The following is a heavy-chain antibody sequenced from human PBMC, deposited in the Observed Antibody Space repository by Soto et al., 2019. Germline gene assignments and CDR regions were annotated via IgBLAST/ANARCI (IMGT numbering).Heavy chain of an antibody. J-gene: IGHJ4*02. V-gene: IGHV3-66*01. CDR2: TYSSGVT. Sequence: GGSLRLSCAASGFTVSSTHMSWVRQAPGKGLEWVSLTYSSGVTYYADSVQGRFAVSRDNSKNTLYLQMKNLRVEDTALYYCASRPPGYCATTSCPLDYWGQGTVVT. CDR1: GFTVSSTH. CDR3: ASRPPGYCATTSCPLDY. D-gene: IGHD2-2*01.